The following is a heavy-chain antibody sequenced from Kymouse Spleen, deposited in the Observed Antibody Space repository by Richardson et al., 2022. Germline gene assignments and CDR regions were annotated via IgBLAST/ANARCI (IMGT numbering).Heavy chain of an antibody. J-gene: IGHJ3*02. Sequence: EVQLVESGGGLVKPGGSLRLSCAASGFTFSNAWMSWVRQAPGKGLEWVGRIKSKTDGGTTDYAAPVKGRFTISRDDSKNTLYLQMNSLKTEDTAVYYCTTVSITIFGVVITDAFDIWGQGTMVTVSS. CDR1: GFTFSNAW. CDR2: IKSKTDGGTT. CDR3: TTVSITIFGVVITDAFDI. D-gene: IGHD3-3*01. V-gene: IGHV3-15*01.